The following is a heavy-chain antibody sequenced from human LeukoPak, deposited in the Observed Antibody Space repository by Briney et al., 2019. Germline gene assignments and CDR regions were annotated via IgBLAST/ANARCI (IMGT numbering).Heavy chain of an antibody. J-gene: IGHJ5*02. CDR1: GYTFTSYY. CDR3: ARGPFYYGSGSYYRRNWFDP. D-gene: IGHD3-10*01. V-gene: IGHV1-2*02. CDR2: INPNSGGT. Sequence: ASVKVSCKASGYTFTSYYMHWVRQAPGPGLEWMGWINPNSGGTNYAQKFQGRVTMTRDTSISTAYMELSRLRSDDTAVYYCARGPFYYGSGSYYRRNWFDPWGQGTLVTVSS.